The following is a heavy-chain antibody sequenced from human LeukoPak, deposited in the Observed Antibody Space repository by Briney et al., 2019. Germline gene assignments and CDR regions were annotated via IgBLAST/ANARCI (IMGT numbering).Heavy chain of an antibody. CDR3: ARVQQLVFDY. J-gene: IGHJ4*02. CDR1: GGSISSYY. D-gene: IGHD6-13*01. V-gene: IGHV4-59*01. Sequence: SQTLSLTCTVSGGSISSYYWSWIRQPPGKGLEWIGYIYYSGSTNYNPSLKSRVTISADTSKNQFSLKLSSVTAADTAVYYCARVQQLVFDYWGQGTLVTVSS. CDR2: IYYSGST.